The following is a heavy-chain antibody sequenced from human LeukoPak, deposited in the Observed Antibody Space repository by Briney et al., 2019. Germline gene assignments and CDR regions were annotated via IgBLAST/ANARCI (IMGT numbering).Heavy chain of an antibody. V-gene: IGHV3-20*04. J-gene: IGHJ4*02. CDR1: GFTFDDYG. Sequence: GGSLRLSCAASGFTFDDYGMSWVRQAPGKGLEWVSGINWNGGSTGYADSVKGRFTISRDNAKNSLYLQMNSLRAEDTAVYYCARDPKPGYSSGWYGVWGQGTLVTVSS. D-gene: IGHD6-19*01. CDR3: ARDPKPGYSSGWYGV. CDR2: INWNGGST.